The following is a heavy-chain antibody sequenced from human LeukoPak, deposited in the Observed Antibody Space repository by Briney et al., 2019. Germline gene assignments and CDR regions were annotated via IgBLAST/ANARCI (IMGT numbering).Heavy chain of an antibody. J-gene: IGHJ4*02. CDR3: ARGAYDSSGYYYGY. V-gene: IGHV4-59*12. D-gene: IGHD3-22*01. CDR1: GGSITTYY. Sequence: PSETLSLTCTVSGGSITTYYWSWIRQPPGKGLEWIGYIYHSGSTNYNPSLKSRVTISVDTSNNQFSLKLSSVTAADTAVYYCARGAYDSSGYYYGYWGQGTLVTVSS. CDR2: IYHSGST.